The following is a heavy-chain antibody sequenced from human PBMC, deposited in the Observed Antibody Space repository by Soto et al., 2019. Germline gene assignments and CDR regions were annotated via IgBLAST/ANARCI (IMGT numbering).Heavy chain of an antibody. J-gene: IGHJ1*01. CDR2: ISGSGGST. V-gene: IGHV3-23*01. Sequence: EVQLLESGGGLVQPGGSLRLSCAASGFTFSSYAMSWVRQAPGKGLEWVSAISGSGGSTYYADSVKGRFTISRDNSKNTLYLQMNSLRAEDTAVYYCAKADDKRLRITMIVVANPFQHWGQGTLVTVSS. D-gene: IGHD3-22*01. CDR3: AKADDKRLRITMIVVANPFQH. CDR1: GFTFSSYA.